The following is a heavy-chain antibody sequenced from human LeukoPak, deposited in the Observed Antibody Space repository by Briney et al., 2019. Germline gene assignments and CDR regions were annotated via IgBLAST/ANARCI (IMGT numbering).Heavy chain of an antibody. V-gene: IGHV3-11*01. CDR2: ISSSGSTI. J-gene: IGHJ3*02. CDR3: ARDAEMIVVVASAFDI. D-gene: IGHD3-22*01. CDR1: GFTFSDYY. Sequence: PGGSLRLSCAASGFTFSDYYMSWIRQAPGKGLEWVSYISSSGSTIYYADSVKGRFTISRDNAKNLLYLQMNSLRAEDTAVYYCARDAEMIVVVASAFDIWGQGTMVTVSS.